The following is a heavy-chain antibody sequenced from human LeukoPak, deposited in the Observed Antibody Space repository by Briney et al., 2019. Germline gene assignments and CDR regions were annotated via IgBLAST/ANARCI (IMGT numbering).Heavy chain of an antibody. Sequence: PGGSLRLSCAASGFTFSSYEMNWVRQAPGKGMEWVSYISSSGSTIYYADSVKGRFTISRDNAKNSLYLQMNSLRAEDTAVYYGAAVIRWLGNDYWGQGTLVTVSS. CDR3: AAVIRWLGNDY. D-gene: IGHD5-24*01. CDR2: ISSSGSTI. J-gene: IGHJ4*02. V-gene: IGHV3-48*03. CDR1: GFTFSSYE.